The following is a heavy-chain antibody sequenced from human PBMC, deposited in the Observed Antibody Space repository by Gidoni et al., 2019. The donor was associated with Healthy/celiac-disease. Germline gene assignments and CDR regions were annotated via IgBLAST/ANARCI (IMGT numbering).Heavy chain of an antibody. CDR3: ARGQMSYYDSSGYPHDAFDI. D-gene: IGHD3-22*01. CDR2: IGTAGNT. J-gene: IGHJ3*02. V-gene: IGHV3-13*01. CDR1: GFTFSSYD. Sequence: EVQLVESGGGLVQPGGSLRLSCAASGFTFSSYDMHWVRQATGKGLEWVSAIGTAGNTYYPGSVKGRFTISRENAKNSLYLQMNSLRAGDTAVYYCARGQMSYYDSSGYPHDAFDIWGQGTMVTVSS.